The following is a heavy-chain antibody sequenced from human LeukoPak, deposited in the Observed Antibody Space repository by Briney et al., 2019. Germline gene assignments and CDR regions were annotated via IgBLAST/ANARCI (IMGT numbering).Heavy chain of an antibody. Sequence: GGSLRLSCAASGFTVSSNYMSWVRQAPGKGLEWVSVIYSGGSTYYADSVKGRLTISRDNSKNTLYLQMNSLRAEDTAVYYCARDATLGIAAAGPHYYYYGMDVRGQGTTVTVSS. CDR3: ARDATLGIAAAGPHYYYYGMDV. J-gene: IGHJ6*02. CDR1: GFTVSSNY. CDR2: IYSGGST. D-gene: IGHD6-13*01. V-gene: IGHV3-66*01.